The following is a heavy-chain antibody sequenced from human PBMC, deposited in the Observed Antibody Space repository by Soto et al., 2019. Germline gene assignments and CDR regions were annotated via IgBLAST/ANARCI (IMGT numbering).Heavy chain of an antibody. Sequence: QVQLQESGPGLVKPSETLSLTCTVSGGSVSSPTYYWSWIRQPPGKGLEWIGYMYYSGSTNYNPSLKIRVTISLDTAKTQFSLKLSYVTAADTAVYYCAGGWGHVNNWFDPWGQGTLVTVSS. V-gene: IGHV4-61*01. CDR1: GGSVSSPTYY. CDR2: MYYSGST. D-gene: IGHD1-26*01. J-gene: IGHJ5*02. CDR3: AGGWGHVNNWFDP.